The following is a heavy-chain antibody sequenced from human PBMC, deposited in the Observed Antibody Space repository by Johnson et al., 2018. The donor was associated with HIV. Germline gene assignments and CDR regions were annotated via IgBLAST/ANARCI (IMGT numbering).Heavy chain of an antibody. D-gene: IGHD3-10*01. J-gene: IGHJ3*02. V-gene: IGHV3-20*04. Sequence: MLLVESGGAVVQPGGSLRLSCAASGFTFDDYAMHWVRQPPGNGLEWVSGIKWNGGSTGYADSVKGRFTISRDNAKNSLFLQMSSLRAEDTAVYYCARGGPDRGAFDIWGQGTMVTVSS. CDR1: GFTFDDYA. CDR2: IKWNGGST. CDR3: ARGGPDRGAFDI.